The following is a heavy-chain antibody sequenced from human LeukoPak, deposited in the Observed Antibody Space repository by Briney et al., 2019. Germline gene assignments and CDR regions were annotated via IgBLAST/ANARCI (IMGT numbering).Heavy chain of an antibody. J-gene: IGHJ4*02. CDR3: ARDGYSGSLNRERYFDY. CDR2: IYYSGST. D-gene: IGHD1-26*01. V-gene: IGHV4-39*07. Sequence: PSETLSLTCTVSGGSISSSSYYWGWIRQPPGKGLEWIGSIYYSGSTYYNPSLKSRVTISVDTSKNQFSLKLSSVTAADTAVYYRARDGYSGSLNRERYFDYWGQGTLVTVSS. CDR1: GGSISSSSYY.